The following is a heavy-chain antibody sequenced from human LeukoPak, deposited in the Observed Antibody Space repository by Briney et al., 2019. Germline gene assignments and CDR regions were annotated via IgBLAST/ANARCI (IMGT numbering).Heavy chain of an antibody. Sequence: KPSETLSLTCTVSGDSISSNYWSWIRQPPGKGLEWIGYIYNSGSTKYNPSLKSRVTISVDTSKNLFSLKLTSVTAADTAVYYCATCRAEFGDYVFTSWGQGTLVTVSS. CDR2: IYNSGST. J-gene: IGHJ5*02. CDR1: GDSISSNY. CDR3: ATCRAEFGDYVFTS. V-gene: IGHV4-59*01. D-gene: IGHD4-17*01.